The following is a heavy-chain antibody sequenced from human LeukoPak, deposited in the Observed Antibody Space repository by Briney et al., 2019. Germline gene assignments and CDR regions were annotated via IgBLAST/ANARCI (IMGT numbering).Heavy chain of an antibody. CDR3: ARGRYCSSTSCYTSRGFHDY. Sequence: TSSETLSLTCTVSGGSISSGGYYWSWIRQHPGKGLEWIGYIYYSGSTYYNPSLKSRVTISVDTSKNQFSLKLSSVTAADTAVYYCARGRYCSSTSCYTSRGFHDYWGQGTLVTVSS. CDR1: GGSISSGGYY. V-gene: IGHV4-31*03. D-gene: IGHD2-2*02. CDR2: IYYSGST. J-gene: IGHJ4*02.